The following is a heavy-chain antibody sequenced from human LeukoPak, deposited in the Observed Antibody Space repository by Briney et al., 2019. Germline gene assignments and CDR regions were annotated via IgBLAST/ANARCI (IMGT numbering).Heavy chain of an antibody. CDR2: MNPNSGNT. Sequence: GASVKVSCKASGYTFTSYDINWVRQATGQGLEWMGWMNPNSGNTGYAQKFQGRVTMTRNTSISTAYMELSSLRSEDTAVYYCARAVFPYYDILTGYSGFDPWGQGTLVTVSS. CDR1: GYTFTSYD. J-gene: IGHJ5*02. CDR3: ARAVFPYYDILTGYSGFDP. D-gene: IGHD3-9*01. V-gene: IGHV1-8*01.